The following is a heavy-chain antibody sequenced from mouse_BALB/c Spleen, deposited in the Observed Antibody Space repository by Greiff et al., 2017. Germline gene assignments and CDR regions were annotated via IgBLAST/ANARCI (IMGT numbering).Heavy chain of an antibody. J-gene: IGHJ2*01. V-gene: IGHV7-3*02. CDR3: AREGSSLFDY. CDR2: IRNKANGYTT. CDR1: GFTFTDYY. Sequence: EVMLVESGGGLVQPGGSLRLSCATSGFTFTDYYMSWVRQPPGKALEWLGFIRNKANGYTTEYSASVKGRFTISRDNSQSILYLQMNTLRAEDSATYYCAREGSSLFDYWGQGTTLTVSS. D-gene: IGHD1-1*01.